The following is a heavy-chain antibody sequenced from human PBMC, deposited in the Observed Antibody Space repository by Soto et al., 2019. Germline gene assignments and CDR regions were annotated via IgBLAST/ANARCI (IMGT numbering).Heavy chain of an antibody. D-gene: IGHD3-10*01. CDR3: AKGVVRGVIKYYYYGMDV. CDR2: MNPNSGNT. CDR1: GYTFTSYD. Sequence: ASVKVSCKASGYTFTSYDINWVRQATGQGLEWMGWMNPNSGNTGYAQKFQGRVTMTRNTSISTAYMELSSLRSEDTAVYYCAKGVVRGVIKYYYYGMDVWGQGTTVTVSS. J-gene: IGHJ6*02. V-gene: IGHV1-8*01.